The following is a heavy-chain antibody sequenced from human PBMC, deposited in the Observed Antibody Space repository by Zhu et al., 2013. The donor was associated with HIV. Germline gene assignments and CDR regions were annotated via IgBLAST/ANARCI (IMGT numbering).Heavy chain of an antibody. CDR2: MNPNSGNT. CDR1: GGTFSTYD. V-gene: IGHV1-8*03. J-gene: IGHJ5*02. Sequence: QVQLVQSGAEVKKPGSSVKVSCKASGGTFSTYDINWLRQATGQGLEWMGWMNPNSGNTAYAQKFQGRVAITRNTSISTAYMELSSLRSEDTAVYYCARGGVDYDFWSGYYMRWFDPWGQGTLVTVSS. CDR3: ARGGVDYDFWSGYYMRWFDP. D-gene: IGHD3-3*01.